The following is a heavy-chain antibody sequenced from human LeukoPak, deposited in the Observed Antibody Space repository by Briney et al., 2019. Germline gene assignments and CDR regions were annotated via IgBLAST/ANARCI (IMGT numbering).Heavy chain of an antibody. CDR3: ARDDALVATGSFDY. CDR1: GYTFTSYG. J-gene: IGHJ4*02. CDR2: ISAYNGNT. V-gene: IGHV1-18*01. D-gene: IGHD5-12*01. Sequence: GASVNVSCKASGYTFTSYGINWVRQAPGQGLEWMGWISAYNGNTNYAQKLQGRVTMTTDTSTSTAYMELRSLRSDDTAVYYCARDDALVATGSFDYWGQGTLVTVSS.